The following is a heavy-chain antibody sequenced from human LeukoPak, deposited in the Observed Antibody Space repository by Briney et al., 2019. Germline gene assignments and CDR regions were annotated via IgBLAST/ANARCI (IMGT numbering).Heavy chain of an antibody. CDR1: GFTFSSYE. D-gene: IGHD3-9*01. V-gene: IGHV3-48*03. J-gene: IGHJ3*02. Sequence: GGSLGLSCAASGFTFSSYEMNWVRQAPGKGLEWVSYISTSGSTIYYADSVKGRFTISRDNAKNSLYLQMNSLRAEDTAAYYCARDHDWARAFDIWGQGTMVTVSS. CDR3: ARDHDWARAFDI. CDR2: ISTSGSTI.